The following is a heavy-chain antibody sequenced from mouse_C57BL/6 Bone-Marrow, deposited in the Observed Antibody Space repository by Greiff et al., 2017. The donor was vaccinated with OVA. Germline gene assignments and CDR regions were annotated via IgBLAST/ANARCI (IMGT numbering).Heavy chain of an antibody. CDR1: GFTFSSYT. Sequence: EVQRVESGGGLVKPGGSLKLSCAASGFTFSSYTMSWVRQTPEKRLEWVATISGGGGDTYYPYSVKGRFTISRDNAKNTLYLHMSSLRSEDTALYYGSRLSYLRFAYRGQGTPVTVSA. V-gene: IGHV5-9*01. D-gene: IGHD5-5*01. J-gene: IGHJ3*01. CDR2: ISGGGGDT. CDR3: SRLSYLRFAY.